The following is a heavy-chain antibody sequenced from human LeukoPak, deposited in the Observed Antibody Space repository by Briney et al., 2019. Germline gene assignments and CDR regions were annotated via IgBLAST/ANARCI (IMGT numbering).Heavy chain of an antibody. CDR1: GYTFSNFG. CDR3: ARDGTSADDY. CDR2: ISGNNDNP. D-gene: IGHD1-26*01. J-gene: IGHJ4*02. V-gene: IGHV1-18*01. Sequence: ASVKVSCKTSGYTFSNFGINWVRQAPGQGLEWMGWISGNNDNPNYGQKFQGRFTVTTDSSTSTAYMELRNLTFDDTAVYYCARDGTSADDYWGQGTLVTVSS.